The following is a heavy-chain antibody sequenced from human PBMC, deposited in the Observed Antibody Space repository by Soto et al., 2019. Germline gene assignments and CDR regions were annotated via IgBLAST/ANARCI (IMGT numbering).Heavy chain of an antibody. CDR1: GGSISSGGYS. J-gene: IGHJ4*02. CDR3: ARAGGLGAVAADY. V-gene: IGHV4-30-2*01. D-gene: IGHD6-19*01. CDR2: SYHSGST. Sequence: QLQLQESGSGLVKPSQTLSLTCAVSGGSISSGGYSWSWIRQPPGKGLEWIGYSYHSGSTYYNPSLKSRVTIAVDRSKNQFSLKLSSLTAADTAVYYCARAGGLGAVAADYWGQGTLVTVSS.